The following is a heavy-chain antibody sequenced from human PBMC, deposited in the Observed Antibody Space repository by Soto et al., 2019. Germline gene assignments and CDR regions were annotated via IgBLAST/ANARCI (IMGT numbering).Heavy chain of an antibody. J-gene: IGHJ4*02. CDR1: GGSISSSSYY. CDR3: ARGYGRNFDY. Sequence: SSKTLSLTCTVSGGSISSSSYYWGWIRQPPGKGLEWIGNMYYSGSSYYNSSLKSRVTISVATSKNQFSLKLNSVTAADTAVYYCARGYGRNFDYWGQGTLVT. D-gene: IGHD5-18*01. CDR2: MYYSGSS. V-gene: IGHV4-39*01.